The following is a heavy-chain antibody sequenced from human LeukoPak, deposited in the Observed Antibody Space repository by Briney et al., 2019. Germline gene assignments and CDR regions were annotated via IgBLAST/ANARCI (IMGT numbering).Heavy chain of an antibody. V-gene: IGHV3-23*01. CDR3: AKGSSWTAYWYFDL. CDR1: GFTFSSYA. D-gene: IGHD6-13*01. CDR2: FSGSGRST. Sequence: PGGSLRLSCAASGFTFSSYAMSWVRQAPGKGLEWVSTFSGSGRSTYYADSVMGRFTISRDNSKNTLYLQMNTLRADDTAVYYCAKGSSWTAYWYFDLWGRGTLVTVSS. J-gene: IGHJ2*01.